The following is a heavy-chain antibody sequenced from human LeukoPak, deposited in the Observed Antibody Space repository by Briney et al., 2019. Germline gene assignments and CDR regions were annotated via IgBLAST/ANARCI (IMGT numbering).Heavy chain of an antibody. CDR1: GYSFTSYW. V-gene: IGHV5-10-1*01. CDR2: IDPSDSYT. D-gene: IGHD3-16*01. CDR3: AKRLGVDAFDI. J-gene: IGHJ3*02. Sequence: GESLKISCKGSGYSFTSYWIGWVRQMPGKGLEWMGRIDPSDSYTNYSPSFQGHVTISADKSISTAYLQWSSLKASDTAMYYCAKRLGVDAFDIWGQGTMVTVSS.